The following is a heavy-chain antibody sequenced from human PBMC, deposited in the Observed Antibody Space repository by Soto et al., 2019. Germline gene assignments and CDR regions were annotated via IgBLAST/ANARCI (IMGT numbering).Heavy chain of an antibody. CDR2: INAGNGNT. CDR3: ARGGSLHWYFDL. J-gene: IGHJ2*01. D-gene: IGHD1-26*01. CDR1: GYTFTSYA. V-gene: IGHV1-3*01. Sequence: QVKLVQSGAEVKKPGASVKVSCKASGYTFTSYAMHWVRQAPGQRLEWMGWINAGNGNTKYSQKFKGRVTITRDTSASTAYMELSSLRSEDTAVYYCARGGSLHWYFDLWGRGTLVTVSS.